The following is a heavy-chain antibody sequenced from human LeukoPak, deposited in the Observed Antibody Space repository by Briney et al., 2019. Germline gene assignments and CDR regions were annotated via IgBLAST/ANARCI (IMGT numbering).Heavy chain of an antibody. Sequence: GASVKVSCKASGYTFTSYGISWVRQAPGQGLEWMGWISAYNGNTNYAQKLQGRVTITTDTSTSTAYMELRSLRSDDTAVYYCARDPIIAVAGTPYYYYGMDVWGQGTTVTVSS. CDR3: ARDPIIAVAGTPYYYYGMDV. CDR1: GYTFTSYG. V-gene: IGHV1-18*01. J-gene: IGHJ6*02. D-gene: IGHD6-19*01. CDR2: ISAYNGNT.